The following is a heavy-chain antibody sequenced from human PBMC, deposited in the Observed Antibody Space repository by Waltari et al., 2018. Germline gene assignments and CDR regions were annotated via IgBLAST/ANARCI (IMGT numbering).Heavy chain of an antibody. V-gene: IGHV4-38-2*01. D-gene: IGHD3-22*01. CDR2: IYHSGST. Sequence: QVQLQESGPGLVKPSETLSLTCSVSGYSISSGYYWGWIRQPPGKGLEWLGSIYHSGSTYYNPSSKSRVTISVDTSKNQFSLKLSSVTAADTAVYYCARLGDSSGYLVYWGQGTLVTVSS. CDR3: ARLGDSSGYLVY. CDR1: GYSISSGYY. J-gene: IGHJ4*02.